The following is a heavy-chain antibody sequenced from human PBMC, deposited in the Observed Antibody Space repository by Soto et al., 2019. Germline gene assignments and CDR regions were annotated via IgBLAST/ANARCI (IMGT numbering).Heavy chain of an antibody. CDR2: ISYDGSNK. J-gene: IGHJ4*02. CDR3: AKANDVGWELLSHFDC. CDR1: GFTFSSYG. Sequence: QVQLVESGGGVVQPGRSLRLSCAASGFTFSSYGMHWVRQAPGKGLEWVAVISYDGSNKYYADSVKGRFTISRDNSKNTLYLQMNSLRAEDTAVYYCAKANDVGWELLSHFDCWGQGTLVTVSS. D-gene: IGHD1-26*01. V-gene: IGHV3-30*18.